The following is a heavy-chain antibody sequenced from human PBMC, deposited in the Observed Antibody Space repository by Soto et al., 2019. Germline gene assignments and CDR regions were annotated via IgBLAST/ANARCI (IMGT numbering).Heavy chain of an antibody. J-gene: IGHJ6*02. CDR2: INPSAGST. CDR3: ARAGYCSSTSCYMGYYYYYGMDV. D-gene: IGHD2-2*02. Sequence: ASVKVSCKASGYTFTSYYIHWARQAPGQGLEWVGIINPSAGSTSYAQNFQGRVTMTRDTSISTAYMELSRLRSDNTAVYYCARAGYCSSTSCYMGYYYYYGMDVWGQGTTVTVSS. CDR1: GYTFTSYY. V-gene: IGHV1-46*01.